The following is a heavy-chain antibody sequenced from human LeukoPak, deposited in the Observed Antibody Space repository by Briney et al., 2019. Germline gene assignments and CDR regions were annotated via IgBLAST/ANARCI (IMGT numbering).Heavy chain of an antibody. Sequence: SETLSLTCAVSGYSISSYYHWGWIRQPPGKGLEWIGSISHSGSTYYNPSLKSRVTISVDTSKSLFSLKLRSVTAADTAVYYCANGGYCSSTSCYPTWFDPWGQGTLVTVSS. CDR2: ISHSGST. V-gene: IGHV4-38-2*01. J-gene: IGHJ5*02. CDR1: GYSISSYYH. D-gene: IGHD2-2*01. CDR3: ANGGYCSSTSCYPTWFDP.